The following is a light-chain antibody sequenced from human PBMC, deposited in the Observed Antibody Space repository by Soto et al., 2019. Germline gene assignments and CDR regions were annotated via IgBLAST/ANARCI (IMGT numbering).Light chain of an antibody. J-gene: IGKJ1*01. CDR2: GAS. CDR1: QSVNRN. Sequence: ETVMTQSPATLSVSPGERATLSCRASQSVNRNLAWSPQKPGQAPRLLISGASSRATGIPDRFSGSGSGTDFTLTISRLEPEDFAVFYCQQYGTSPPTFGQGTKVDIK. CDR3: QQYGTSPPT. V-gene: IGKV3-20*01.